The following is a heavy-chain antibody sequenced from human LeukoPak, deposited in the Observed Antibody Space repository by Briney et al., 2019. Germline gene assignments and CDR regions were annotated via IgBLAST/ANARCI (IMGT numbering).Heavy chain of an antibody. V-gene: IGHV3-13*01. CDR2: IGTAGDT. CDR1: GFTFSSYD. J-gene: IGHJ3*02. Sequence: PGGSLRLSCAASGFTFSSYDMHWVRQATGKGLEWVSAIGTAGDTYYPGSVKGRFTISRENAKNSLYLQMNSLRAGDTAVYYCARGYSGRDAFDIWGQGTMVTVSS. CDR3: ARGYSGRDAFDI. D-gene: IGHD1-26*01.